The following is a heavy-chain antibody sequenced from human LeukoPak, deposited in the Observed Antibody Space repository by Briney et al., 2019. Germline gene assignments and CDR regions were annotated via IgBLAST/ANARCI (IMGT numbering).Heavy chain of an antibody. CDR3: ARDDNYGSGQPDD. Sequence: ASMKVSCKASGYTFTSYGITWVRQAPGQGLEWMGWISGYNGNTNYAQKFQGRVTMTTDTSTSTVYMELRSLRSDDTAVYYCARDDNYGSGQPDDWGQGTLVTVSS. V-gene: IGHV1-18*01. CDR2: ISGYNGNT. J-gene: IGHJ4*02. CDR1: GYTFTSYG. D-gene: IGHD3-10*01.